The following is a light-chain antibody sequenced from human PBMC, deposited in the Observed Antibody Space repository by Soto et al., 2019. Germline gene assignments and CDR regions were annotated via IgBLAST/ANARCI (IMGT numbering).Light chain of an antibody. CDR1: SSNIGSNT. J-gene: IGLJ2*01. V-gene: IGLV1-44*01. CDR3: AAWDDSLNGPL. Sequence: SVLTQPPLASGTPGQRVTISCSGSSSNIGSNTVNWYQQLPGTAPKLLIYSNNQRPSGVPDRFSGSKSGTSASLAISGLQSEDEADYYCAAWDDSLNGPLFGGGTKLTVL. CDR2: SNN.